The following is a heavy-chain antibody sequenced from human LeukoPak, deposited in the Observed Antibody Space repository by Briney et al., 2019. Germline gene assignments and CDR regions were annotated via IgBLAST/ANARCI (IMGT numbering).Heavy chain of an antibody. CDR3: AKLAGDVDY. Sequence: GGSLRLSCAASGFAFSSYTMSWVRQAPGKGPEWVSAISSGDTSTWYGESVKGRFTISRDNSKNTLYLQMNSLRPEDTALYFCAKLAGDVDYWGQGTLVTVSS. D-gene: IGHD3-16*01. CDR1: GFAFSSYT. CDR2: ISSGDTST. J-gene: IGHJ4*02. V-gene: IGHV3-23*01.